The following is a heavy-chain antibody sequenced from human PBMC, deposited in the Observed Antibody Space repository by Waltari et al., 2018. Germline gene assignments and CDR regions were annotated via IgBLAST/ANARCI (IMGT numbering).Heavy chain of an antibody. CDR2: ISGSGGST. CDR3: AKDRGVAAHLPDY. J-gene: IGHJ4*02. D-gene: IGHD6-25*01. Sequence: EVQLLESGGGLVQPGGSLRLSCAASGFTFSSYAMSWVRRARGKGLGWVSAISGSGGSTYYADSVKGRFTISRDNSKNTLYLQMNSLRAEDTAVYYCAKDRGVAAHLPDYWGQGTLVTVSS. V-gene: IGHV3-23*01. CDR1: GFTFSSYA.